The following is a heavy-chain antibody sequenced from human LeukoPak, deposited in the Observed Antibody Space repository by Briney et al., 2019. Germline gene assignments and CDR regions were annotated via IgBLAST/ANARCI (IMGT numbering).Heavy chain of an antibody. Sequence: PSQTLSLTCTVSNGSINSGGYYWSWIRQHPGKGLEWIGYIYYSGSTYYNPSLKSRVIISVDTSKNQFSLKLSSVTAADTAVYYCARFHLASAYSSSWHGRGYYFDYWGQGTLVTVSS. V-gene: IGHV4-31*03. J-gene: IGHJ4*02. CDR2: IYYSGST. CDR3: ARFHLASAYSSSWHGRGYYFDY. CDR1: NGSINSGGYY. D-gene: IGHD6-13*01.